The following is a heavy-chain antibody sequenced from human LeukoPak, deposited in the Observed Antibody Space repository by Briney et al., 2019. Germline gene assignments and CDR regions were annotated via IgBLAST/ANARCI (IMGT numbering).Heavy chain of an antibody. CDR3: AKDSVACDSSGYYFDY. Sequence: GGSLRLSCEASGFTFSSYGMHWVRQAPGKGLEWVAFIRYDGSNKYYADSVKGRFTISRDNSKNTLCLQMNSLRAEDTAVYYCAKDSVACDSSGYYFDYWGQGTLVTVSS. CDR1: GFTFSSYG. CDR2: IRYDGSNK. J-gene: IGHJ4*02. D-gene: IGHD3-22*01. V-gene: IGHV3-30*02.